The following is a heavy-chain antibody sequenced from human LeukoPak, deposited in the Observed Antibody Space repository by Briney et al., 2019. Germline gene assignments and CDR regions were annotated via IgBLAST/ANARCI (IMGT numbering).Heavy chain of an antibody. CDR1: GFTFSSYG. V-gene: IGHV3-33*01. D-gene: IGHD6-13*01. Sequence: PGGSLRLSCAASGFTFSSYGMHWVRQAPGKGLEWVALIWYDGSNKYYADSVKGRFTISRDNPKNTLYLQMNSLRAEDTAVYYCARDSAGNDYWGQGTLVTVSS. CDR2: IWYDGSNK. J-gene: IGHJ4*02. CDR3: ARDSAGNDY.